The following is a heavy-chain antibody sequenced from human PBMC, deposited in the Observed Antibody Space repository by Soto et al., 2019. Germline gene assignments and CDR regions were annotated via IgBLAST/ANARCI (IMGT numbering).Heavy chain of an antibody. J-gene: IGHJ4*02. V-gene: IGHV3-43*01. Sequence: GGSLRLSCAASGFTFDDYTMHWVRQAPGKGLEWVSLISWDGGSTYYAGSVKGRFTISRDNSKNSLYLQMNSLRTEDTALYYCAKDIGYCSGGSCGYFDYWGPGTLVTVSS. CDR3: AKDIGYCSGGSCGYFDY. CDR2: ISWDGGST. D-gene: IGHD2-15*01. CDR1: GFTFDDYT.